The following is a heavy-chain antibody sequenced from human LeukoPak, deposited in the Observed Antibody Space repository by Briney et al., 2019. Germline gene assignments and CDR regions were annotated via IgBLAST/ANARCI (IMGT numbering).Heavy chain of an antibody. CDR1: GFTFDDYA. D-gene: IGHD5-18*01. CDR3: ARGLEKGYSYGIDY. V-gene: IGHV3-9*01. Sequence: GGSLRLSCAASGFTFDDYAMHWVGQAPGKGLEWVSGISWNSGTIGHADSVKGRFTISRDNAKDSLYLQMNSLRTDDTALYYCARGLEKGYSYGIDYWGQGTLVTVSS. CDR2: ISWNSGTI. J-gene: IGHJ4*02.